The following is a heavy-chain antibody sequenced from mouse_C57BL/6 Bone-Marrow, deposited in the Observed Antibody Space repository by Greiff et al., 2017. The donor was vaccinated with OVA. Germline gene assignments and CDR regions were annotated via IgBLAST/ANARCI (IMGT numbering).Heavy chain of an antibody. CDR2: IDPENGDT. Sequence: VQLQQSGAELVRPGASVKLSCTASGFNIKDDYMHWVKQRPEQGLEWIGWIDPENGDTEYASKFQGKATITADTASNTAYLQLSSLTSEDTAVYYCTPVVADYWGQGTTLTVSS. V-gene: IGHV14-4*01. CDR1: GFNIKDDY. J-gene: IGHJ2*01. D-gene: IGHD1-1*01. CDR3: TPVVADY.